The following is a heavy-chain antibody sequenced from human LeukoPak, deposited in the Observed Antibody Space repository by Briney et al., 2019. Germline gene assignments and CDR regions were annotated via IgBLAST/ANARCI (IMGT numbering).Heavy chain of an antibody. Sequence: ASVKVSCKTSGYTLISYGISWVRQAPGQGLEWMGWISAYNGNTNYAQKFQGRVGMTTDTSTSTAYMELRSLRADDTAVYHCARDKGMVGYCSGGSCYWPFDYWGQGTLVIVSS. V-gene: IGHV1-18*01. CDR3: ARDKGMVGYCSGGSCYWPFDY. J-gene: IGHJ4*02. D-gene: IGHD2-15*01. CDR1: GYTLISYG. CDR2: ISAYNGNT.